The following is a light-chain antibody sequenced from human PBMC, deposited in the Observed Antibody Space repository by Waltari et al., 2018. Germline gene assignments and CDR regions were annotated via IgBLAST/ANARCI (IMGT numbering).Light chain of an antibody. J-gene: IGLJ2*01. Sequence: QSVLTQPPSVSESPRPRVTLSCSGSSSTLRNNSFNLYQQLPGTAPKLLIYYDDLLPSGVSDRFSGSKSGTSASLAISGLQSEDEADYYCAAWDDSLNGPVFGGGTKLTVL. CDR1: SSTLRNNS. CDR2: YDD. CDR3: AAWDDSLNGPV. V-gene: IGLV1-36*01.